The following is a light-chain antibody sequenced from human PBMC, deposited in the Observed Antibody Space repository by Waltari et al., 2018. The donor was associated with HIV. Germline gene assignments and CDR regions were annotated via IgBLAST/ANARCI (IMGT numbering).Light chain of an antibody. V-gene: IGKV3-15*01. CDR2: DAS. Sequence: EIVMTQSPATLSVSPGDRVTLSCRASQNVNSYLGWFQQKPGQAPRLLIYDASSRATDTPVRFSASGSGTVFSLTISSLRSEDFAVYYCQQYNDWPPVTFGQGTRLEIK. CDR1: QNVNSY. CDR3: QQYNDWPPVT. J-gene: IGKJ5*01.